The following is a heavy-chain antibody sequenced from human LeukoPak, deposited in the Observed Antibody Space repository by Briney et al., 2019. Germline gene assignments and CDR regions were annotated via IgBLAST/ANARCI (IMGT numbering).Heavy chain of an antibody. D-gene: IGHD3-3*01. Sequence: GGSLRLSCAASGSTFSSYSMNWVRPAPGKGQEWVSYISSSRNTIYYADSVKGRFTISRDNDKNSLYLQMNSLRAGDTAVYYCASFTIFGVVRKSPWGQGTLVTVSS. V-gene: IGHV3-48*01. CDR3: ASFTIFGVVRKSP. CDR2: ISSSRNTI. J-gene: IGHJ5*02. CDR1: GSTFSSYS.